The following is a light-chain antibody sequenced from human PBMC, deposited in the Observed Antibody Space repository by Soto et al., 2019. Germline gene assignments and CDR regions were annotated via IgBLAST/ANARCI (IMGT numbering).Light chain of an antibody. V-gene: IGLV2-8*01. CDR3: KSYAGSNTYV. CDR1: KNDIGVYDF. Sequence: QSLLTQPPSASGSAGQSVTISCTGTKNDIGVYDFVSWYQHHPGKAPRLIIYEVVQRPSGVPDRFSGSKSVDTASLTVSGLQAADEADYFCKSYAGSNTYVFGSGTKVTVL. CDR2: EVV. J-gene: IGLJ1*01.